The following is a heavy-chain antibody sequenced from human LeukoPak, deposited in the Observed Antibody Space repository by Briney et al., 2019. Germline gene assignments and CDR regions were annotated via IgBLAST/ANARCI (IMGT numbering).Heavy chain of an antibody. CDR3: ARASRYYYDSSGYYYTYYFDY. CDR1: GGSFSGYY. Sequence: TSETLSLTCAVYGGSFSGYYWSWIRQPPGKGLEWIGEINHSGSTNYNPSLKSRVTISVDTSKNQFSLKLSSVTAADTAVYYCARASRYYYDSSGYYYTYYFDYWGQGTLVTVSS. CDR2: INHSGST. V-gene: IGHV4-34*01. D-gene: IGHD3-22*01. J-gene: IGHJ4*02.